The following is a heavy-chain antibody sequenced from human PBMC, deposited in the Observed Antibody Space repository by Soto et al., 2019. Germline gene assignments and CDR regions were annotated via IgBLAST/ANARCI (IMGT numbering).Heavy chain of an antibody. J-gene: IGHJ6*02. CDR3: TRCGIRYHSIGYYLGIDGMDV. Sequence: QVQLVQSGAEVKKPESSVRVSCKASGGTFNSYAITWVRQAPGQGLEWMGGTIPMFGTTNYAEKFQGRVTITADESTNTAYMELSSPRSDDTAVYYCTRCGIRYHSIGYYLGIDGMDVWGQGTTVIVSS. CDR2: TIPMFGTT. D-gene: IGHD3-22*01. CDR1: GGTFNSYA. V-gene: IGHV1-69*12.